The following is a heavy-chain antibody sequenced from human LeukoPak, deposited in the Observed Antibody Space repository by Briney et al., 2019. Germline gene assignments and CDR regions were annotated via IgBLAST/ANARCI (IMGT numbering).Heavy chain of an antibody. Sequence: SVKVSCKASGGTFSSYAISWVRQAPGQGLEWMGRIIPIFGTANYAQKFQGRVTITTDESTSTAYMELSSLRSEDTAVYYCARGSYYDFWSGYYTGMSEYNWFDPWGQGTLVTVSS. D-gene: IGHD3-3*01. V-gene: IGHV1-69*05. CDR2: IIPIFGTA. CDR3: ARGSYYDFWSGYYTGMSEYNWFDP. J-gene: IGHJ5*02. CDR1: GGTFSSYA.